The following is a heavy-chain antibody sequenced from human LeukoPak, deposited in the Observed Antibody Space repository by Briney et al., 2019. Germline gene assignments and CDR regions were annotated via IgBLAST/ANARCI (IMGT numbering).Heavy chain of an antibody. CDR1: GYTFTSYY. J-gene: IGHJ6*03. CDR3: ARKTYYYYYMDV. Sequence: ASVKVSCKASGYTFTSYYMHGVRQAPGQGLEWMGIINPSGGSTSYAQKFQGRVTMTRDTSTSTAYMELSSLRSEDTAVYYCARKTYYYYYMDVWGKGTTVTVSS. V-gene: IGHV1-46*01. CDR2: INPSGGST.